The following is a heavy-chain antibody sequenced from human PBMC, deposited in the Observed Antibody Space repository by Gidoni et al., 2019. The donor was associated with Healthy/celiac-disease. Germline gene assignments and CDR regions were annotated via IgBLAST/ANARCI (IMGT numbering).Heavy chain of an antibody. V-gene: IGHV3-23*01. CDR1: GFTFSSYA. J-gene: IGHJ6*02. CDR2: ISGSGGST. CDR3: AKDTMTTVTHAPYYYYYYGMDV. D-gene: IGHD4-17*01. Sequence: EVQLLESGGGLVQPGGSLRLSCAASGFTFSSYAMSWVRQAPGKGLGWVSAISGSGGSTYYADSVKGRFTISRDNSKNTLYLQMNSLRAEDTAVYYCAKDTMTTVTHAPYYYYYYGMDVWGQGTTVTVSS.